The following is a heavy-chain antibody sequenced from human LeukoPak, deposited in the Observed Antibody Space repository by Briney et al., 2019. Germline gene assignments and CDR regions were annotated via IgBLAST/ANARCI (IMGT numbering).Heavy chain of an antibody. V-gene: IGHV1-18*01. J-gene: IGHJ4*02. CDR3: ARAQTTGFGESLHY. Sequence: ASVKASCKTSGYTFTKYAVSWVRQAPGQGLEWMGWISGYNGNTRYAQNFQGRVTLTTNTSTTTAYMEMRSLRSDDTAVYYCARAQTTGFGESLHYWGQGTLVTVSS. CDR2: ISGYNGNT. D-gene: IGHD3-10*01. CDR1: GYTFTKYA.